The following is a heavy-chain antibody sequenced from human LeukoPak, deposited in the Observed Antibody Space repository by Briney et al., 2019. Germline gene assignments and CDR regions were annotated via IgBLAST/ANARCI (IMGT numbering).Heavy chain of an antibody. CDR3: ARGNYDILTGYYYYYMDV. V-gene: IGHV4-38-2*02. Sequence: SETLSLTCTVSGYSISSGYYWSWIRQPPGKGLEWIGEINHSGSTNYNPSIKSRVTISVDTSKNQFSLKLSSVTAADTAVYYCARGNYDILTGYYYYYMDVWGKGTTVTISS. CDR2: INHSGST. CDR1: GYSISSGYY. J-gene: IGHJ6*03. D-gene: IGHD3-9*01.